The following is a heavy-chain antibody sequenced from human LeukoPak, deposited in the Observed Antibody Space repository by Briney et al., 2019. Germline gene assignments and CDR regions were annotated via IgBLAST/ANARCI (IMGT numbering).Heavy chain of an antibody. CDR3: ARGGKLHPQSPY. D-gene: IGHD3-16*01. V-gene: IGHV3-7*01. Sequence: PGGSLRLSCAASGFTFSTYWMSWVRQAPGKGLEWVANINQDGREKYYADSVKGRFTISRGNGKNSLYLQMNSLVAEDTAVYYCARGGKLHPQSPYWGQGTLVTVSS. CDR1: GFTFSTYW. CDR2: INQDGREK. J-gene: IGHJ4*02.